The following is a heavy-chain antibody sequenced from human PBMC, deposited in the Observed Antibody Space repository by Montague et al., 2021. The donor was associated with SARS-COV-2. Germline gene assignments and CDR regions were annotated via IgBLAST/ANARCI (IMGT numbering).Heavy chain of an antibody. CDR1: GGSIGTYY. V-gene: IGHV4-59*01. J-gene: IGHJ6*02. CDR3: ARDNYGDWGYYGLDV. D-gene: IGHD4-17*01. CDR2: IYYTGST. Sequence: SETLSLTCTVSGGSIGTYYWNWIRQSPGKGLEWLGYIYYTGSTKYSPSLKGRVPLSMDTSRDQLSLRLKSVTAADPAVYYCARDNYGDWGYYGLDVWGQGTTVIVSS.